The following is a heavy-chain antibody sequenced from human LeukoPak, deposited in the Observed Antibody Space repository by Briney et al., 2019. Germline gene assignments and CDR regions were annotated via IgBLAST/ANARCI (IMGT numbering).Heavy chain of an antibody. J-gene: IGHJ3*02. CDR3: TRNTRGTSTGDDPFAI. CDR1: GYTFTSYY. V-gene: IGHV1-8*02. D-gene: IGHD1/OR15-1a*01. CDR2: MNPNNGNT. Sequence: ASGKVSCKASGYTFTSYYMHWVRQATGQGLKWMGWMNPNNGNTGDAQKFHGRITRTRSTSISIAYMELSSQSSEDTAIYYCTRNTRGTSTGDDPFAIWGQGTMVTVST.